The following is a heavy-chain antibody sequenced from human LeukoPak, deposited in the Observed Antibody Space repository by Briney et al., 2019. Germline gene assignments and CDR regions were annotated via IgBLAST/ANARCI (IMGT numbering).Heavy chain of an antibody. V-gene: IGHV5-51*01. CDR1: GYLFTTYW. CDR3: ARGSSSWARDFDY. CDR2: FYPGDSDT. J-gene: IGHJ4*02. Sequence: GESLKISFKGSGYLFTTYWIGWVRQMPGKGLEWVGIFYPGDSDTTYSPSFQGQVTLSADKSISTAYLQWSSLKASDTAMYYCARGSSSWARDFDYWGQGTLVTVSS. D-gene: IGHD6-13*01.